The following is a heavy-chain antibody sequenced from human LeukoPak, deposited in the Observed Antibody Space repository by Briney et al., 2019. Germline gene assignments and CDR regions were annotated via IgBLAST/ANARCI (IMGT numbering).Heavy chain of an antibody. D-gene: IGHD1-26*01. CDR2: INYSGST. CDR1: GGSIRSSSYY. Sequence: PSETLSLTCTVSGGSIRSSSYYWGWIRQPPGKGLEWIGSINYSGSTYYNPSLKSRVTISVDTSKNEFSVKLSSVTAADTAVYYCVRQTQVGTKPDACDIWGQGTMVTVSS. V-gene: IGHV4-39*01. J-gene: IGHJ3*02. CDR3: VRQTQVGTKPDACDI.